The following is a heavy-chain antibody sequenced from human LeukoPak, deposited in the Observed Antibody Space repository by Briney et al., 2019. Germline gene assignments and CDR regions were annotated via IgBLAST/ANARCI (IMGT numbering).Heavy chain of an antibody. CDR2: IYSGGST. Sequence: GGSLRLSCAASEFSVGSNYMTWVRQAPGKGLEWVSLIYSGGSTYYADSVKGRFTISRDNAKNSLYLQMNSLRAEDTALYYCARDLSGSWYRWFDPWGQGTLVTVSS. D-gene: IGHD6-13*01. CDR3: ARDLSGSWYRWFDP. CDR1: EFSVGSNY. V-gene: IGHV3-53*01. J-gene: IGHJ5*02.